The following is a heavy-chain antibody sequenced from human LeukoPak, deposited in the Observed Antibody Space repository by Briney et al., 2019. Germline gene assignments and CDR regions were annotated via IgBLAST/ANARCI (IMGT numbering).Heavy chain of an antibody. CDR2: IYSGGST. D-gene: IGHD6-19*01. Sequence: GGSLRLSCAASGFTVSSNYMSWVRQAPGKGLGWVSIIYSGGSTYYADSVRGRFTISRDNSKNTLYLLMYSLRAEDTAVYYCATSGWWGYFDYWGQGTLVTVSS. J-gene: IGHJ4*02. CDR3: ATSGWWGYFDY. CDR1: GFTVSSNY. V-gene: IGHV3-66*01.